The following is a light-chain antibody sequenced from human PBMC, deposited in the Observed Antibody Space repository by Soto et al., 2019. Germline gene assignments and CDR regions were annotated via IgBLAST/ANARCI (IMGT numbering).Light chain of an antibody. V-gene: IGKV3D-15*01. CDR3: QQYINWPLT. J-gene: IGKJ4*01. Sequence: EIVMTQSPASLSVSPGERATLSCRAAQNGGRDLAWYEQKPGQATSLLIYGVSTRATGIPATFTGSGTGTEFTLTSGSLQSEDSTVSHCQQYINWPLTFGGGTKVEIK. CDR2: GVS. CDR1: QNGGRD.